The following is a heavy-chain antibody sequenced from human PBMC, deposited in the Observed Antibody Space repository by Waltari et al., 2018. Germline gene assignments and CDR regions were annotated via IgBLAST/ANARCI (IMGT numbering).Heavy chain of an antibody. CDR3: AKGGHYDFWSGYYMDV. Sequence: QVQLVESGGGVVQPGMSLRLSCAASAFSFSTYAMHWVRQAPGKGLEWLAVISFDESIEYYADSVKGRFTISKDSSKNTLYLQMSSLRADDTAVYYCAKGGHYDFWSGYYMDVWGKGTTVTVSS. D-gene: IGHD3-3*01. V-gene: IGHV3-30*18. J-gene: IGHJ6*03. CDR2: ISFDESIE. CDR1: AFSFSTYA.